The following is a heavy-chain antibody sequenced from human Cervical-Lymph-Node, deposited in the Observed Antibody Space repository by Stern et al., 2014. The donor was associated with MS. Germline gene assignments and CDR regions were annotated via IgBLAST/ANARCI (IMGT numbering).Heavy chain of an antibody. CDR2: IIPNNGDT. D-gene: IGHD5-24*01. CDR1: GYPFTGYY. Sequence: QMQLVQSGAEVKKPGASVKVSCKASGYPFTGYYIHWGRQAPGQGLEWMGWIIPNNGDTNYAQNFQGRVTMTRDTSISTAYMELSRLRSDDTAVYYCAKDGYNYWGQGTLVTVSS. CDR3: AKDGYNY. V-gene: IGHV1-2*02. J-gene: IGHJ4*02.